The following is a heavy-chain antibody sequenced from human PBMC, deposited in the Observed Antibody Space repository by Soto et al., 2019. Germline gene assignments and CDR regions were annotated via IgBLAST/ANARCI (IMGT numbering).Heavy chain of an antibody. CDR1: GGSISSGGYY. CDR3: GGKGGGGSSLDY. V-gene: IGHV4-31*03. Sequence: QVQLQESGPGLVKPSQTLSLTCTVSGGSISSGGYYWSWIRQHPGKGLEWIGYIYYSGSTYYNPSRRSRVPHALDTSKNQFSLKLGSVTAADTAVYSWGGKGGGGSSLDYWGQGTLVTVSS. CDR2: IYYSGST. D-gene: IGHD1-26*01. J-gene: IGHJ4*02.